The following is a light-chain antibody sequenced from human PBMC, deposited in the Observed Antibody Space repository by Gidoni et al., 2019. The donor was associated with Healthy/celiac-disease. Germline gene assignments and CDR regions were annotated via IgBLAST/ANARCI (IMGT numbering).Light chain of an antibody. V-gene: IGKV3-15*01. Sequence: EIVMTQSPATLSVSPGERATLSFRYSQSVSSNLAWYQQKPGQAPRLLIYGASTRATGIPARFSGSGSGTEFTLTISSLHSEDFAVYYCQQYNNWPWTFGQGTKVEIK. CDR2: GAS. CDR1: QSVSSN. J-gene: IGKJ1*01. CDR3: QQYNNWPWT.